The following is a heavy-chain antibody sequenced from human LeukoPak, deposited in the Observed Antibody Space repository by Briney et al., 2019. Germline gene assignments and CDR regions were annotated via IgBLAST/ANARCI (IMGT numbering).Heavy chain of an antibody. CDR2: ISYDGSNK. V-gene: IGHV3-30*18. D-gene: IGHD4-17*01. J-gene: IGHJ4*02. CDR1: GFTFSGYG. Sequence: GGSLRLSCAASGFTFSGYGLHWVRQAPGKGLEWVAVISYDGSNKYYADSVKGRFTISRDNSKNTLYLQMDSLRPEDTAMYYCAKLYGDYDYWGQGTLVTVSS. CDR3: AKLYGDYDY.